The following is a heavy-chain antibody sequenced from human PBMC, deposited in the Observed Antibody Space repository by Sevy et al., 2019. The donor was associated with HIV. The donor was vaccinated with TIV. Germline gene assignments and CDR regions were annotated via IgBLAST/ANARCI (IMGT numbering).Heavy chain of an antibody. J-gene: IGHJ4*02. CDR2: IYPSDSDT. D-gene: IGHD3-22*01. CDR1: GYSFTSYW. Sequence: GESLKISCKGSGYSFTSYWIAWVRQMPGKGLEWMGMIYPSDSDTKYSPSFQGRVTMSADKSINTAYLQWSSLKASDTAIYYCARPAGFYDNIGYSFMDYWGQGTLVTFSS. CDR3: ARPAGFYDNIGYSFMDY. V-gene: IGHV5-51*01.